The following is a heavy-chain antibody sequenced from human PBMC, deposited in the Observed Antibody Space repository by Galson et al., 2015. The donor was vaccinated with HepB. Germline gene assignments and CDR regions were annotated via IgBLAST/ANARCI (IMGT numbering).Heavy chain of an antibody. J-gene: IGHJ4*02. V-gene: IGHV3-7*03. D-gene: IGHD6-19*01. Sequence: SLRLSCAASGFTFSNNWMTWVRQAPGKGLEWVANIKHDGNEKYYVDSVKGRFTISRDNAEKSLYLQMNSLTAEDTAVYYCARAPAVAGRYYFDCWGQGTLVTVSS. CDR3: ARAPAVAGRYYFDC. CDR2: IKHDGNEK. CDR1: GFTFSNNW.